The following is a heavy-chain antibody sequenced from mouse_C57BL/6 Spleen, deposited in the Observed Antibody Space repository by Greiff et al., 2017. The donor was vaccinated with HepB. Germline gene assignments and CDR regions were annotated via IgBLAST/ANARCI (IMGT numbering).Heavy chain of an antibody. Sequence: QVQLKESGAELVKPGASVKLSCKASGYTFTSYWMHWVKQRPGRGLEWIGRIDPNSGGTKYNEKFKSKATLTVDKPSSTAYMQLSSLTSEDSAVYYCAREDDGYSYYAMDYWGQGTSVTVSS. V-gene: IGHV1-72*01. CDR1: GYTFTSYW. CDR3: AREDDGYSYYAMDY. D-gene: IGHD2-3*01. J-gene: IGHJ4*01. CDR2: IDPNSGGT.